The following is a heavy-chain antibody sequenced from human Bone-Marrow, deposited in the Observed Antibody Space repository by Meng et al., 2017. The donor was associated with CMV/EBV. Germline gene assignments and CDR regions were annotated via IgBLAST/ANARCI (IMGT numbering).Heavy chain of an antibody. Sequence: SETRSLPCAVLGGTSSDYDWSWIRQPPGKGLEGIGEITHRVSTNYNPSLKGRVTISVDKSKNQFSLKLSPVTAADTAVYYCARRDWSSTSCYTHFYYWGQGTLVTVSS. CDR1: GGTSSDYD. D-gene: IGHD2-2*02. V-gene: IGHV4-34*01. CDR3: ARRDWSSTSCYTHFYY. CDR2: ITHRVST. J-gene: IGHJ4*02.